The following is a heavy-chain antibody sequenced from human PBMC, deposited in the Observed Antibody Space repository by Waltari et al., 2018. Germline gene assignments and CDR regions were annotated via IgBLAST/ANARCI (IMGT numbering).Heavy chain of an antibody. V-gene: IGHV3-9*01. D-gene: IGHD1-26*01. CDR3: ARDLGNSPY. Sequence: EVQLVESGGGLVQPGRSLRLSCAASGFTFDDYAMHWVRQAPGKGLEWVSGISWNSGSIGYADSVKGRFTISRDNAKNSLYLQMNSLRAEDTAVYYCARDLGNSPYWGQGTLVTVSS. CDR1: GFTFDDYA. CDR2: ISWNSGSI. J-gene: IGHJ4*02.